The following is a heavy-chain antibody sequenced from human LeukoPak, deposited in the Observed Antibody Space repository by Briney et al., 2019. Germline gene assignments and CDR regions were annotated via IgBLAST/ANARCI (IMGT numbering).Heavy chain of an antibody. CDR3: ARGPSSRYFDHTHYFDY. Sequence: PSETLSLTCTVSGGSISSGSYYWSWIRQPAGKGLEWIGRIYTSGSTNYNPSLKSRVTISVDTSKNQFSLKLSSVTAADTAVYYCARGPSSRYFDHTHYFDYWGQGTLVTVSS. D-gene: IGHD2/OR15-2a*01. J-gene: IGHJ4*02. CDR1: GGSISSGSYY. CDR2: IYTSGST. V-gene: IGHV4-61*02.